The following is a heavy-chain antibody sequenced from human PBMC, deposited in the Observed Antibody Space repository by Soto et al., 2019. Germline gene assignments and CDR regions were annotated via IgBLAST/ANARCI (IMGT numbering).Heavy chain of an antibody. D-gene: IGHD1-1*01. CDR2: ISAHNGNT. CDR3: ARGRYGDY. CDR1: GYTFTSYG. V-gene: IGHV1-18*01. Sequence: QVHLVQSGAEVKKPWASVKVSCKGSGYTFTSYGITWVRQAPGQGLEWMGWISAHNGNTDYAQKLQGRVTVTRDTSTSTAYMELRSLRSDDPAVYYCARGRYGDYWGQGALVTVSS. J-gene: IGHJ4*02.